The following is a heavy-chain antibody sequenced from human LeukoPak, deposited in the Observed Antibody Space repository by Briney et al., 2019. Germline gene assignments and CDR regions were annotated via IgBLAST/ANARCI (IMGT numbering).Heavy chain of an antibody. Sequence: GALRLSCATAGFTFSCQGKHWGRPAPGQGLGGVAVIRYDGSNKYYADSVKGRFTISRDNSKNTLYLQMNSLRAEDTAVYYCARGQGSSGYYYTFDYWGQGTLVTVSS. V-gene: IGHV3-33*01. CDR3: ARGQGSSGYYYTFDY. CDR2: IRYDGSNK. J-gene: IGHJ4*02. CDR1: GFTFSCQG. D-gene: IGHD3-22*01.